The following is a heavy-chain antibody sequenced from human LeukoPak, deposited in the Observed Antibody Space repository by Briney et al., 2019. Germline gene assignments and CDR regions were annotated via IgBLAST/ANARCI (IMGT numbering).Heavy chain of an antibody. D-gene: IGHD3-9*01. CDR1: GFTFDDYA. CDR3: AKGFSRYFVWSRTDY. V-gene: IGHV3-43*02. J-gene: IGHJ4*02. CDR2: ISGDGGST. Sequence: PGGSLRLSCAASGFTFDDYAMHWVRQAPGKGLEWVSLISGDGGSTYYADSVKGRFTISRDNSKNSLYLQMNSPRTEDTALYYCAKGFSRYFVWSRTDYWGQGTLVTVSS.